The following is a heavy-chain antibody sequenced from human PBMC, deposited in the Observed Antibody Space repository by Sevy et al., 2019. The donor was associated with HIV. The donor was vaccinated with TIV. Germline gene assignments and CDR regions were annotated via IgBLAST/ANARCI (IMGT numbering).Heavy chain of an antibody. V-gene: IGHV4-39*01. CDR3: ARQYIKTTLIDY. J-gene: IGHJ4*02. CDR1: GGSISSSSYY. D-gene: IGHD1-7*01. Sequence: SETLYLTCTVSGGSISSSSYYWGWIRQPPGKGLEWIGSIYYSGSTYYNPSLKSRVTISVDTSKNQFSLKLSSVTAADTAVYYCARQYIKTTLIDYWGQGTLVTVSS. CDR2: IYYSGST.